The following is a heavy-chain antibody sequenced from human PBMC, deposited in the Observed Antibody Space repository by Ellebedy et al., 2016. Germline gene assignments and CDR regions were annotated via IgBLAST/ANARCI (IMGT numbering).Heavy chain of an antibody. CDR1: GASISGGGHN. D-gene: IGHD6-6*01. V-gene: IGHV4-31*11. J-gene: IGHJ5*02. CDR3: AREDSSVAARLYTWLDP. Sequence: SETLSLTCAVSGASISGGGHNWAWIRQRPGEALEYIGYIYHTGSTYFNPSLKSRLSMSVDTSKNQFFLNLSSVTAADTAVYYCAREDSSVAARLYTWLDPWGPGTLVIVSS. CDR2: IYHTGST.